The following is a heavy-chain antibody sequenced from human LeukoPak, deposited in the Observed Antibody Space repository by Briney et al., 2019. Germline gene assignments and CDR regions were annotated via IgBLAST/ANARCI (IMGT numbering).Heavy chain of an antibody. J-gene: IGHJ4*02. V-gene: IGHV5-51*01. Sequence: PGESLKITCKASGYSFTSYWIGWGREMPGKGLEWMGIIDPSASATRYTPSFQGQVTISADQSLSTAYLQWNSLKHSGPAMYYCARQTSMGRSGDYWGQGPLVTISS. D-gene: IGHD7-27*01. CDR2: IDPSASAT. CDR1: GYSFTSYW. CDR3: ARQTSMGRSGDY.